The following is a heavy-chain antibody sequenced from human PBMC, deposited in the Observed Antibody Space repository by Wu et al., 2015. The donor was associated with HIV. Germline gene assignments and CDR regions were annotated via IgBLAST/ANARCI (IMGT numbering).Heavy chain of an antibody. V-gene: IGHV4-34*02. Sequence: QVQLQQWGAGLLKPSETLSLTCAVYGGSFSGYYWSWIRQAPGKGLEWIGEINHRGSANYNASLKSRVTISEDTSKNQFSLKLSSVIAADTAVYYCARERNYYDASGYAPMFDYWGQGTLVTVSS. CDR3: ARERNYYDASGYAPMFDY. CDR1: GGSFSGYY. D-gene: IGHD3-22*01. CDR2: INHRGSA. J-gene: IGHJ4*02.